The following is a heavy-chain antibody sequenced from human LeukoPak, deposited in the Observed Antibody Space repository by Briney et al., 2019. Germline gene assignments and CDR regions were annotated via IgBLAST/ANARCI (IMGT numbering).Heavy chain of an antibody. V-gene: IGHV1-18*01. CDR2: ISGYNGNT. Sequence: ASVKVSCKASGYTFTKYDFSWVRQAPGQGLEWMRWISGYNGNTNYAQKLQGRVTMTMDTSTSTAYMELRSLRSDDTAVYYCARDYASGSWYSDYWGQGTLVTVSS. D-gene: IGHD3-10*01. J-gene: IGHJ4*02. CDR3: ARDYASGSWYSDY. CDR1: GYTFTKYD.